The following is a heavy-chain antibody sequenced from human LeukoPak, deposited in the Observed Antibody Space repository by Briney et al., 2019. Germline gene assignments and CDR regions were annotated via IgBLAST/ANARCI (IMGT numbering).Heavy chain of an antibody. CDR2: IYYSGST. CDR1: GGSISSSSYY. Sequence: SETLSLTCTVSGGSISSSSYYWGWIRQPPGKGLEWIGSIYYSGSTYYNPSLKSRVTISVDTSKNQFSLKLSSVTAADTAVYYCARGARGDSDYYYYYYYMDVWGKGTTVTVSS. J-gene: IGHJ6*03. V-gene: IGHV4-39*07. CDR3: ARGARGDSDYYYYYYYMDV. D-gene: IGHD2-21*02.